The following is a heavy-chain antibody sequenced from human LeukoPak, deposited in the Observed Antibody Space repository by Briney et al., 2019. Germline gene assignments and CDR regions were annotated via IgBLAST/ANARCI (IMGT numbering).Heavy chain of an antibody. V-gene: IGHV1-3*01. CDR3: ARDSGSGNNDY. D-gene: IGHD1-26*01. CDR1: GYTFTSYA. CDR2: INAGNGYT. J-gene: IGHJ4*02. Sequence: ASVKVSCKASGYTFTSYAMHWVRQAPGQRPEWMGWINAGNGYTKYSQKFQGRVTITRDTSANTAYMELSSLRSEDTAVYYCARDSGSGNNDYWGQGTLVTVSS.